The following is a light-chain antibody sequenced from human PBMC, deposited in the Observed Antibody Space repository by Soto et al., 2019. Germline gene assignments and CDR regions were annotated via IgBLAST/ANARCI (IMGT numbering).Light chain of an antibody. CDR1: SSDVGSYNL. Sequence: QSVLTQPASLSGSPGQSITISCTGTSSDVGSYNLVSWYQQHPGKAPKLMIYEGSKRPSGVSNRFSGSKSGNTASLTISGLQAEDEADYYCCSYAGSLVVFCGGTKLTVL. J-gene: IGLJ2*01. V-gene: IGLV2-23*01. CDR3: CSYAGSLVV. CDR2: EGS.